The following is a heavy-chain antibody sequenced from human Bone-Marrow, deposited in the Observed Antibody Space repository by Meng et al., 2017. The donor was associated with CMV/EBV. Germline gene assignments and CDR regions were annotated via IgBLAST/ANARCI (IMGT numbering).Heavy chain of an antibody. J-gene: IGHJ5*02. D-gene: IGHD6-25*01. CDR1: GFTFNTYG. Sequence: GGSLRLSCTASGFTFNTYGMHWVRQAPGKELEWVGFIRFDGTDKHYADSVKGRFTISKDNSKNTLYLQMNSLRTEDTAVYYCARAHGSASWFDPWGQGTLVTVSS. CDR2: IRFDGTDK. CDR3: ARAHGSASWFDP. V-gene: IGHV3-30*02.